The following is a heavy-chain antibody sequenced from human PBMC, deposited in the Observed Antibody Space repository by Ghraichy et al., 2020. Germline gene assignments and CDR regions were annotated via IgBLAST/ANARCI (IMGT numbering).Heavy chain of an antibody. Sequence: SETLSLTCTVSGGSISSDYWSWIRQPPGRGLEWLAYIYYSGTTNYNPSLKSRVTISVDTSSNQFSLRLSSVTAADTAVYYCARLSSAVARIDYWHFDLWGRGTLVTVSS. V-gene: IGHV4-59*08. CDR2: IYYSGTT. J-gene: IGHJ2*01. CDR1: GGSISSDY. CDR3: ARLSSAVARIDYWHFDL. D-gene: IGHD6-19*01.